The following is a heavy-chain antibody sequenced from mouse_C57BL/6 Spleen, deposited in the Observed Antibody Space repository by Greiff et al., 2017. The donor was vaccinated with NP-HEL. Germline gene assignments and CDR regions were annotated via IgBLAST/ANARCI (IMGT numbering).Heavy chain of an antibody. CDR2: INPNNGGT. CDR3: GGVNWDDYFDD. D-gene: IGHD4-1*02. V-gene: IGHV1-18*01. Sequence: VQLQQSGPELVKPGASVKIPCKASGYTFTDYNLDWVKQSHGKSLEWIGDINPNNGGTIYNQKFKGKATLTVAKSSSTAYMELRGVTSEGTGVYYCGGVNWDDYFDDWGQGTTLTVSS. J-gene: IGHJ2*01. CDR1: GYTFTDYN.